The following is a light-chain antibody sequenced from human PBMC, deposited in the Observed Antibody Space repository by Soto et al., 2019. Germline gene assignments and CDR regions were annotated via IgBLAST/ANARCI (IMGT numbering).Light chain of an antibody. CDR1: QSVNSNY. CDR3: QQCGGSPLYT. Sequence: EIVLTQSPGTLPLSPGERATLSCRASQSVNSNYLAWYQQNTGQAPRLLIYGASNRATGIPDRFTGSGSGTDFTLTISRLEPEEVAVYYCQQCGGSPLYTFGQGTKLEIK. J-gene: IGKJ2*01. CDR2: GAS. V-gene: IGKV3-20*01.